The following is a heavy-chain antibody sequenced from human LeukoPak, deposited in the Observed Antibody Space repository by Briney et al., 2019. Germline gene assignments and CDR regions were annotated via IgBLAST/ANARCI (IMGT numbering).Heavy chain of an antibody. CDR3: ARDRCGTCLVSTGAFDS. J-gene: IGHJ4*02. CDR2: ISYDGSNK. D-gene: IGHD1-26*01. V-gene: IGHV3-30-3*01. CDR1: GFTFSSYA. Sequence: GGSLRLSCAASGFTFSSYAMHWVRQAPGKGLEWVAVISYDGSNKYYADSVKGRFTISRDNSKNTLYLQMNSLRSDDTAVYYCARDRCGTCLVSTGAFDSWGQGTLVTVSS.